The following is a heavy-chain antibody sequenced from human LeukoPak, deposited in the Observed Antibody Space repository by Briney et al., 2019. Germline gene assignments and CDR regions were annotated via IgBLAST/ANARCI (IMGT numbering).Heavy chain of an antibody. CDR3: AKGCSSTSCYHSFDY. Sequence: GGSLRLSCAASGFTVSSNYMSWVRQAPGKGLEWVSAISGSGGSTYYADSVKGRFTISRDNSKNTLYLQMNSLRAEDTAVYYCAKGCSSTSCYHSFDYWGQGTLVSVSS. D-gene: IGHD2-2*01. CDR1: GFTVSSNY. J-gene: IGHJ4*02. CDR2: ISGSGGST. V-gene: IGHV3-23*01.